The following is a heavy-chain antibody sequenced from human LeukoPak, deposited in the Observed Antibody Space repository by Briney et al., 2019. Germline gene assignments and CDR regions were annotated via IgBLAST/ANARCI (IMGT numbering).Heavy chain of an antibody. Sequence: SETLSLTCTVSGGSISSYYWSWIRQPPGMGLEWIGYIYYSGSTNYNPSLKSRVTISVDTSKSQFSLNLDSVTAADTAVYYCARRGPIAVAGHFDYWGQGTLVTVSS. CDR2: IYYSGST. CDR3: ARRGPIAVAGHFDY. V-gene: IGHV4-59*01. CDR1: GGSISSYY. J-gene: IGHJ4*02. D-gene: IGHD6-19*01.